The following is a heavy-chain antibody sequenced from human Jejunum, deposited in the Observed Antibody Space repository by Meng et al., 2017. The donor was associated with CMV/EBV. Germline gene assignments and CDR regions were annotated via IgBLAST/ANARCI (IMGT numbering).Heavy chain of an antibody. Sequence: GFTFSKHWMTWVRQAPGKGLECVANIKQDGSENYYVDSVRGRFTISRDNANNLLYLQMSSLRAEDTAVYYCTGSLIPHALFYSDHWGQGTLVTVSS. D-gene: IGHD2-2*01. CDR3: TGSLIPHALFYSDH. J-gene: IGHJ4*02. V-gene: IGHV3-7*01. CDR2: IKQDGSEN. CDR1: GFTFSKHW.